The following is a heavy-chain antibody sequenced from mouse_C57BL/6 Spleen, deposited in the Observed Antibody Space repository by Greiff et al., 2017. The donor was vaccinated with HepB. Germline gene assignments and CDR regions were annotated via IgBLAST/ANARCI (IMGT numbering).Heavy chain of an antibody. CDR1: GYSITSGYD. Sequence: VQLQQSGPGMVKPSQSLSLTCTVTGYSITSGYDWHWIRHFPGNKLEWMGYISYSGSTNYNPSLKSRISITHDTSKNHFFLKLNSVTTEDTATYYCARDDGYYGYFDYWGQGTTLTVSS. CDR3: ARDDGYYGYFDY. V-gene: IGHV3-1*01. D-gene: IGHD2-3*01. CDR2: ISYSGST. J-gene: IGHJ2*01.